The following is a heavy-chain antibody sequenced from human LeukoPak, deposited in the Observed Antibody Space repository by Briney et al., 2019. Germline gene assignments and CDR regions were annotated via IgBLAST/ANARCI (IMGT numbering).Heavy chain of an antibody. CDR2: ISGSGGST. J-gene: IGHJ4*02. V-gene: IGHV3-23*01. Sequence: GGSLRLSCAASGFTFSSYSMNWVRQAPGKGLEWVSAISGSGGSTYYADSVKGRFTISRDNSKNTLYLQMDSLRAEDTAVYYCAKKGDSYGDYFDYWGQGTLVTVSS. D-gene: IGHD4-17*01. CDR3: AKKGDSYGDYFDY. CDR1: GFTFSSYS.